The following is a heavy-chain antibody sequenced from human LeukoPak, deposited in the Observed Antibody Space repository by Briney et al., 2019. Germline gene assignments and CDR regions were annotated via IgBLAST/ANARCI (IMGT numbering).Heavy chain of an antibody. CDR1: GYTFTSYD. CDR3: ARAAMVYYYYGMDV. Sequence: ASVKVSCKASGYTFTSYDINWVRQATGQGLEWMGWMNPNSGNTGYAQKFQGRVTMTRNTSISTAYMELSSLGSEDTAVYYCARAAMVYYYYGMDVWGQGTTVTVSS. CDR2: MNPNSGNT. J-gene: IGHJ6*02. D-gene: IGHD2-8*01. V-gene: IGHV1-8*01.